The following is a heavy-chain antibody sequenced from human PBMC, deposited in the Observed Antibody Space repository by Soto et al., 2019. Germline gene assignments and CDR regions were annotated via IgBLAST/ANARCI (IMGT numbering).Heavy chain of an antibody. CDR1: GGSISSGDYY. CDR2: MHYRAIP. CDR3: ARAVDILYHYFDS. J-gene: IGHJ4*02. Sequence: LSLTCNVSGGSISSGDYYWSWLRQSPGKGLEWIGYMHYRAIPYYNPSLKSRVSISVDTSKNQFSLTMASLTAADTAVYFCARAVDILYHYFDSWGQGTLVTVSS. D-gene: IGHD2-15*01. V-gene: IGHV4-30-4*01.